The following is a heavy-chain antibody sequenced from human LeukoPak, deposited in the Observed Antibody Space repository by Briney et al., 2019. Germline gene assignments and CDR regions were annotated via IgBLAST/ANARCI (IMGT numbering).Heavy chain of an antibody. CDR1: GFTFSSYS. D-gene: IGHD1-26*01. Sequence: GGSLRLSCAASGFTFSSYSMNWVRQAPGKGLEWVSYISSSSSTIYYADSVKGRFTISRDNAKNSLYLQMNSLRADDTAVYYCPRDLSGGYTGSWGQGTLVAVSS. J-gene: IGHJ4*02. V-gene: IGHV3-48*04. CDR2: ISSSSSTI. CDR3: PRDLSGGYTGS.